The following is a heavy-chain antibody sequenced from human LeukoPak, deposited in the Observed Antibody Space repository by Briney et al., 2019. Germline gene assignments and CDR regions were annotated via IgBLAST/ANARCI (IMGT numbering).Heavy chain of an antibody. D-gene: IGHD6-6*01. CDR3: AREGAVRNFDY. Sequence: SETLSLTCTVSGGSVSSGTYYWTWIRQPAGKGLEWIGRIYTSGSTNFNPSLKSRVSISLDTSQNQFSLKVSTVTAADTAVYYCAREGAVRNFDYWGQGILVTVSS. V-gene: IGHV4-61*02. J-gene: IGHJ4*02. CDR1: GGSVSSGTYY. CDR2: IYTSGST.